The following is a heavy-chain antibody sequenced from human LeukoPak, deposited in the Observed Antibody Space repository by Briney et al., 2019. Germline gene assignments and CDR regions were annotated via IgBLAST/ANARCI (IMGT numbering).Heavy chain of an antibody. J-gene: IGHJ4*02. CDR1: GGSISSYY. CDR3: ARRRAVPGFYYFDY. Sequence: ETLSLTRTVSGGSISSYYWTWLRQPPGKGLEWIGYIYYSGSTNYNPSLKSRVTISVDTSKNQFSLKLSSLTAADTAVYYCARRRAVPGFYYFDYWGQGTLVTVSS. V-gene: IGHV4-59*08. D-gene: IGHD6-19*01. CDR2: IYYSGST.